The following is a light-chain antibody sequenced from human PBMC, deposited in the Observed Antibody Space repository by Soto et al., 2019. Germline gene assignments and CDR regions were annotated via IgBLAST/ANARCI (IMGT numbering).Light chain of an antibody. CDR1: QSVSSTY. V-gene: IGKV3-20*01. Sequence: EIVLTQSPGTLSLSPGERATLSCRASQSVSSTYLAWYQQKPGQAPRLLIYGASSRATGIPDRFSGSGSGTDFTLTITRLEPDDFAVYYCQQYGGSPLFTFGPGTKVDIK. CDR3: QQYGGSPLFT. J-gene: IGKJ3*01. CDR2: GAS.